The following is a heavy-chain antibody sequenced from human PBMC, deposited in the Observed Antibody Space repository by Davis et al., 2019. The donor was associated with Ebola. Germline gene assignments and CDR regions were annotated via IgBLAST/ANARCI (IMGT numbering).Heavy chain of an antibody. Sequence: GGSLRLSCAASGFTVSSNYMSWVRQAPGKGLEWVSVIYSGGSTYYADSVKGRFTISRDNSKNTLYLQMNSLRAEDTAVYYCAKDLGTYYYDSSGYGYYYYGMDVWGKGTTVTVSS. J-gene: IGHJ6*04. CDR1: GFTVSSNY. D-gene: IGHD3-22*01. V-gene: IGHV3-53*01. CDR2: IYSGGST. CDR3: AKDLGTYYYDSSGYGYYYYGMDV.